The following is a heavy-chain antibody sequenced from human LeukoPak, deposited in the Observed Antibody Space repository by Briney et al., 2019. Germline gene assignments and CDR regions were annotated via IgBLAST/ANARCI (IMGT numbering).Heavy chain of an antibody. CDR1: GGSVSRGGYY. D-gene: IGHD1-26*01. CDR2: TSYSEGT. CDR3: AAADWESFYFDS. J-gene: IGHJ4*02. V-gene: IGHV4-31*03. Sequence: PSETLSLTCTVSGGSVSRGGYYWNWIRQHPGKGLEWNGITSYSEGTYYNPSLMSRITISVDRSQNQFSLKMRDVTAADTAVYFCAAADWESFYFDSWGQGALVAVSS.